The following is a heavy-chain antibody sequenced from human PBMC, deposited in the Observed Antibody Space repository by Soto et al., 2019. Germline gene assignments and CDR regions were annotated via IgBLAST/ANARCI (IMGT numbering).Heavy chain of an antibody. J-gene: IGHJ6*03. V-gene: IGHV5-51*01. D-gene: IGHD2-2*01. CDR2: IYPGDSDT. Sequence: ESLKISCKGSGYSFTSYWIGWVRQMPGKGLEWMGIIYPGDSDTRYSPSFQGQVTISADKSISTAYLQWSSLKASDTAMYYCARHLFASSSHYYYYMDVWGKGTTVTVSS. CDR3: ARHLFASSSHYYYYMDV. CDR1: GYSFTSYW.